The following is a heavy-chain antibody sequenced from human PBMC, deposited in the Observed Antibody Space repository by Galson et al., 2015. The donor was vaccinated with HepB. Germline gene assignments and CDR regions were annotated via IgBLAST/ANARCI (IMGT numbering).Heavy chain of an antibody. D-gene: IGHD2-2*01. CDR3: AREAVSCSSTGCYVDY. Sequence: SLRLSCAVSGFTFSDSYMNWIRQAPGKGLEWVSYISSTAYSIYYADSVKGRFTISRDNAKNSLYLQMNSLGADDTAVYYCAREAVSCSSTGCYVDYWGQGTLVTVSS. J-gene: IGHJ4*02. CDR1: GFTFSDSY. V-gene: IGHV3-11*01. CDR2: ISSTAYSI.